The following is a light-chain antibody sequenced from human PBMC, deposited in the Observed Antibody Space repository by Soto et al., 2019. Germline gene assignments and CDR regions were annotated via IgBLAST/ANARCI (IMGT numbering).Light chain of an antibody. Sequence: EIVLTQSPGTLSLSPGDRATLSCRASQSVSSTYLAWYQQQPGQAPRLLIYGASSRATGIPDRFSGSGSGTDFTLTISRLEPEVIAVYYCQQYGSYPYTFGQGTKLEIK. CDR2: GAS. V-gene: IGKV3-20*01. CDR3: QQYGSYPYT. J-gene: IGKJ2*01. CDR1: QSVSSTY.